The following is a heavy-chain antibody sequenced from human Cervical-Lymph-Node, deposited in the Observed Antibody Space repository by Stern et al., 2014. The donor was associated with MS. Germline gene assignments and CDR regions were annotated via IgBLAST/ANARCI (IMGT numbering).Heavy chain of an antibody. D-gene: IGHD1/OR15-1a*01. CDR2: IDWDDDK. J-gene: IGHJ4*02. Sequence: QVTLRESGPALVKPTQTLTLTCTFSGFSLNTTGMYVSWIRQSPGKALEWLALIDWDDDKYYSTSLKTRLTISKGTSKNQVVLTMTNMDPVDTASYYCARINGAADGTGVDYWGQGTLVTVSS. CDR1: GFSLNTTGMY. V-gene: IGHV2-70*01. CDR3: ARINGAADGTGVDY.